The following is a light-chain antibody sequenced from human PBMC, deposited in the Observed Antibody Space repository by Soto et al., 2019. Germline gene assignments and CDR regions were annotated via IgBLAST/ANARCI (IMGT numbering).Light chain of an antibody. CDR3: QQYNTFST. CDR1: QSISTW. V-gene: IGKV1-5*01. J-gene: IGKJ1*01. Sequence: IHMTHSPSTLSASLLYRVTITCRASQSISTWLAWYQQKPGKAPKLLIFDASTLQSGVPSRFSGSGSGTEFTLTISSLQPDDFATYYCQQYNTFSTFGQGTKV. CDR2: DAS.